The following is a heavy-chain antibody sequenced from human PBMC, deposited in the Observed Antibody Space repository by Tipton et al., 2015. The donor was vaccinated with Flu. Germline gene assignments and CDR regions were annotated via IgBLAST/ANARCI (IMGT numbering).Heavy chain of an antibody. Sequence: GSLRLSCAASGFTFSSYSMNWVRQAPGKGLEWVSSISSGSSYIYYPDSVKGRFTISRDNAKNSLYLQMNSLRAEDTAVCYCARAYCSSTSCYPSSDYYYYYYMDVWGKGTTVTVSS. J-gene: IGHJ6*03. D-gene: IGHD2-2*01. V-gene: IGHV3-21*01. CDR3: ARAYCSSTSCYPSSDYYYYYYMDV. CDR2: ISSGSSYI. CDR1: GFTFSSYS.